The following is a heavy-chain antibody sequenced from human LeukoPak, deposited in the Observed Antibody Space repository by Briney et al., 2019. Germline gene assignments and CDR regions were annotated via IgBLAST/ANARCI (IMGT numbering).Heavy chain of an antibody. CDR1: GFPFDDYA. J-gene: IGHJ4*02. V-gene: IGHV3-9*01. CDR3: AKDKYSSGWRGLDY. D-gene: IGHD6-19*01. CDR2: ISWNSGNI. Sequence: GRALRISCAAPGFPFDDYAMHWGRHAPGKGLEGGLGISWNSGNIGYADSVKGRFTISRDNARNSLFLQMNSLRADDTAFYYCAKDKYSSGWRGLDYWGQGALVTVSS.